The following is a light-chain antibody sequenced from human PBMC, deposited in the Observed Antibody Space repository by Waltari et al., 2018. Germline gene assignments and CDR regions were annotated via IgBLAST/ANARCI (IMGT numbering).Light chain of an antibody. J-gene: IGLJ3*02. CDR1: GSNIGAGVD. Sequence: QSVLTQAPSMSGAPGQRVTISCTGSGSNIGAGVDVHWYQQLPRAAPKLHLYGSASRPLGVPGLFFGSTAGTSASLVIIGLQPGDGAVYYCQSSDTSLSVVFGGGTKLTVL. CDR3: QSSDTSLSVV. CDR2: GSA. V-gene: IGLV1-40*01.